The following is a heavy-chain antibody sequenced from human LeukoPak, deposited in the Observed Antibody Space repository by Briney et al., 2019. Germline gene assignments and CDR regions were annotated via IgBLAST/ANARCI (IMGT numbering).Heavy chain of an antibody. V-gene: IGHV4-59*12. CDR1: GGSISSYY. J-gene: IGHJ1*01. CDR2: IYHSGST. D-gene: IGHD3-22*01. CDR3: ASAGRGYFYDSSGYALQH. Sequence: SETLSLTCTVSGGSISSYYWSWIRQPPGKGLEWIGYIYHSGSTYYNPSLKSRVTISVDRSKNQFSLKLSSVTAADTAVYYCASAGRGYFYDSSGYALQHWGQGTLVTVS.